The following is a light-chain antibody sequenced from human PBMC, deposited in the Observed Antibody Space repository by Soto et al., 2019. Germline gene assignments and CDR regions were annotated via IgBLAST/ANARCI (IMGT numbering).Light chain of an antibody. Sequence: SYELTQPPSISVAPGKTAKITCGGNNIGSKSVHWYQQKPGQAPVLVIYYDRARPSGIPERFSGSNSGSTATLSIGRVEAGDEADYYCQVWDSSSDHVVFGGGTKLTVL. CDR3: QVWDSSSDHVV. J-gene: IGLJ2*01. CDR1: NIGSKS. V-gene: IGLV3-21*04. CDR2: YDR.